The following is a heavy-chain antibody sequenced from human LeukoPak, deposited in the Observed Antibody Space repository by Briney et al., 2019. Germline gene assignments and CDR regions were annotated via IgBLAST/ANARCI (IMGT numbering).Heavy chain of an antibody. CDR3: AGTLEYSSSRGAYYFDY. CDR1: GYSFTSYY. D-gene: IGHD6-6*01. CDR2: INPSSGST. Sequence: ASVKVSCKAYGYSFTSYYMHWVRQAPGQGLEWMGIINPSSGSTSYAQKFQGRVTMTRDTSTSTVYMELSSLRSEDTAVYYCAGTLEYSSSRGAYYFDYWGQGTLVTVSS. V-gene: IGHV1-46*01. J-gene: IGHJ4*02.